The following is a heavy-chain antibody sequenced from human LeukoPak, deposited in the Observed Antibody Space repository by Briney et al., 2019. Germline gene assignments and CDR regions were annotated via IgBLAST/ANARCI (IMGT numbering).Heavy chain of an antibody. CDR2: ISSSGSTI. CDR3: AKDSSGGTGSDLDY. Sequence: PGRSLRLSCAASGFTFSSYAMHWVRQAPGKGLEWVSYISSSGSTIYYADSVKGRFTISRDNAKNSLYLQMNSLRAEDTAVYYCAKDSSGGTGSDLDYWGQGTLVTVSS. V-gene: IGHV3-48*03. CDR1: GFTFSSYA. J-gene: IGHJ4*02. D-gene: IGHD3/OR15-3a*01.